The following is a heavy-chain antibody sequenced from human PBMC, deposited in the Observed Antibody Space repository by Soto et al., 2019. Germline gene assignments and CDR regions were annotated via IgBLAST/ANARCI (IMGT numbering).Heavy chain of an antibody. CDR2: ISAYNGNT. D-gene: IGHD2-8*01. V-gene: IGHV1-18*04. J-gene: IGHJ4*02. Sequence: QVQLVQSGAEVKKPGASVKVSCKASGYTFTSYGISWVRQAPGQGLEWMGWISAYNGNTNYAQKLQGRVTMTTDTSTSTADMELRSLRSDDTAVYYWAVGYCTNGVCYPRDYWGQGTLVTVSS. CDR3: AVGYCTNGVCYPRDY. CDR1: GYTFTSYG.